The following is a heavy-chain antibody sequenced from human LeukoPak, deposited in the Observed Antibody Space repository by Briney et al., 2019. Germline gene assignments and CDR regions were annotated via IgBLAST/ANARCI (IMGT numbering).Heavy chain of an antibody. J-gene: IGHJ4*02. D-gene: IGHD6-13*01. CDR3: AKRTSGSSWYSSDS. Sequence: TGGSLRLSCAASGFTFSSFAMNWVRQTPGKGLDWVSTMCPDASGTYYAASLKGRFTISGDNSNNTAYLQLSSLKSADTAVYYCAKRTSGSSWYSSDSWGQGALVTVSS. CDR2: MCPDASGT. V-gene: IGHV3-23*01. CDR1: GFTFSSFA.